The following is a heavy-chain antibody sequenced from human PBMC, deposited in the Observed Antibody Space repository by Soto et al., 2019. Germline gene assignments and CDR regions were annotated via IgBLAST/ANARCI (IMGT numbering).Heavy chain of an antibody. Sequence: QVQLVQSGAEVKKPGASVKVSCKASGYTFTGYQMHWVRQAPGQGLEWMGWYNPNSGGTNYAQKFQYRVNMSGDTSISTAYMELNRLTSEDTAVYYCERGRSIVSPGNWGQGTLVSVSS. J-gene: IGHJ4*02. V-gene: IGHV1-2*02. CDR1: GYTFTGYQ. CDR2: YNPNSGGT. D-gene: IGHD2-21*01. CDR3: ERGRSIVSPGN.